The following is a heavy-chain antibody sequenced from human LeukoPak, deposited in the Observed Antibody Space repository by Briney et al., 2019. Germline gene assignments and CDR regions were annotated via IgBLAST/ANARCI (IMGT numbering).Heavy chain of an antibody. D-gene: IGHD1-26*01. CDR3: ARGRGGIATLDS. Sequence: SETLSLTCTVSGDSISNYYWSWIRQPPGKGLEWIGYIYYSGSTNSNPSLKSRVTISLDTSKNQFSLKLNSVTAADTAVYYCARGRGGIATLDSWGQGTWSPSPQ. CDR1: GDSISNYY. CDR2: IYYSGST. J-gene: IGHJ4*02. V-gene: IGHV4-59*01.